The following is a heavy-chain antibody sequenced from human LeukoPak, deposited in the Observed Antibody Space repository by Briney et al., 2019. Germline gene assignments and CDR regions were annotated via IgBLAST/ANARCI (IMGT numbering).Heavy chain of an antibody. D-gene: IGHD3-16*02. Sequence: GGSLRLSCAASGFTFSDHVMSWVRQAPGKGLEWVSSVRASGVGTHYADSVKGRFTISRDNSKNTLYLQMNSLRAEDTAVYYCAKDSVVLLSLGELSLNGAYFDYWGQGTLVTVSS. CDR3: AKDSVVLLSLGELSLNGAYFDY. V-gene: IGHV3-23*01. J-gene: IGHJ4*02. CDR2: VRASGVGT. CDR1: GFTFSDHV.